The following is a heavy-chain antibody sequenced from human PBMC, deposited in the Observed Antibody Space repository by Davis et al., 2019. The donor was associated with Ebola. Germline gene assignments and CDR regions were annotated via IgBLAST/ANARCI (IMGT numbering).Heavy chain of an antibody. Sequence: SETLSLTCAVSGGSISSSNWWSWVRQPPGKGLEWIGEIYHSGSTYYNPSLKSRVTISVDTSKNQFSLKLSSVTAADTAVYYCARIAGGGWFDPWGQGTLVTVSS. D-gene: IGHD2-15*01. J-gene: IGHJ5*02. CDR1: GGSISSSNW. CDR3: ARIAGGGWFDP. V-gene: IGHV4-4*02. CDR2: IYHSGST.